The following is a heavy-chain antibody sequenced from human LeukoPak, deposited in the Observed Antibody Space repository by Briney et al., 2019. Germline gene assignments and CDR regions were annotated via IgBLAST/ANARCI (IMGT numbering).Heavy chain of an antibody. Sequence: GGSLRLSCAASGFTVSRNYMNWVRQAPGKGLEWVSYISSSGNTIYQADSVKGRFTISRDNAKNSLYLQMNSLRAEDTAVYYCAELGITMIGGVWGKGTTVTISS. D-gene: IGHD3-10*02. CDR3: AELGITMIGGV. V-gene: IGHV3-48*03. J-gene: IGHJ6*04. CDR1: GFTVSRNY. CDR2: ISSSGNTI.